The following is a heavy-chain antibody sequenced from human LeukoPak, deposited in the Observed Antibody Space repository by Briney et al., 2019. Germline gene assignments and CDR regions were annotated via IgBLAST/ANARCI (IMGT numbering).Heavy chain of an antibody. D-gene: IGHD2-2*01. CDR2: INTDGNIM. V-gene: IGHV3-74*01. CDR3: ARAGGPPTAMGFDP. J-gene: IGHJ5*02. Sequence: GGSLRLSCAASGFTSSNSWMHWVRQTPGKGPVWVSCINTDGNIMRYADSVKGRFTISRDNAKNTLYLQMNSLRVEDTAVYYCARAGGPPTAMGFDPWGQGSLVSVST. CDR1: GFTSSNSW.